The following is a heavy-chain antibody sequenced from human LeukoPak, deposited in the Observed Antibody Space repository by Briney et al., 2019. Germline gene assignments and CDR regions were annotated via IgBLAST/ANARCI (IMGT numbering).Heavy chain of an antibody. CDR1: GFTFSSYA. CDR2: ISYDGSNK. Sequence: SGGSLRLSCAASGFTFSSYAMHWVRQAPGKGLEWVAVISYDGSNKYYADSVKGRFTISRDNSKNTLYLQMNSLKTEDTAVYYCTTGITIFGVVMPKGHHDYWGQGTLVTVSS. J-gene: IGHJ4*02. V-gene: IGHV3-30-3*02. CDR3: TTGITIFGVVMPKGHHDY. D-gene: IGHD3-3*01.